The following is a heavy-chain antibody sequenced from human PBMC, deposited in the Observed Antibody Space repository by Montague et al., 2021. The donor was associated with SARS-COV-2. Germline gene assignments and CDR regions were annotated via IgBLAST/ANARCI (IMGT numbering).Heavy chain of an antibody. D-gene: IGHD6-13*01. CDR2: RYYRAKRYN. CDR1: GDSVAVEESA. CDR3: ARGGSWLYYFDY. V-gene: IGHV6-1*01. Sequence: CAISGDSVAVEESAWSWEEHTPSREREWLVRRYYRAKRYNDYAVSVKSRITIKPETSKNQFSLQLNSVTPEDTAVYYCARGGSWLYYFDYWGKGTMVTVSS. J-gene: IGHJ4*02.